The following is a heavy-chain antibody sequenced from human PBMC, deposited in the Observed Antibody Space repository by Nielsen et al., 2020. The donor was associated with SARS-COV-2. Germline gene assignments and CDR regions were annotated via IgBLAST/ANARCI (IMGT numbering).Heavy chain of an antibody. V-gene: IGHV1-2*06. Sequence: ASVKVSCKASGYTFTGYFIHWVRQAPGQGLEWMGRINPHSGGTNFAQKFQGRVTMTRDTSINTDYMELSSLRSEDTAVYYCARDGARGFGYFDYWGQGTLVTVSS. CDR3: ARDGARGFGYFDY. D-gene: IGHD3-10*01. CDR2: INPHSGGT. CDR1: GYTFTGYF. J-gene: IGHJ4*02.